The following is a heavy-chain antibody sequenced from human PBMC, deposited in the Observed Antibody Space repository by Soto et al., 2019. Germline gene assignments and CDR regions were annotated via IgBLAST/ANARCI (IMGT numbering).Heavy chain of an antibody. D-gene: IGHD3-22*01. CDR3: ARGDATKIIVTTYYGLDV. V-gene: IGHV1-69*12. CDR1: GGSFSNYG. CDR2: IIPVFGTP. J-gene: IGHJ6*02. Sequence: QVQVVQSGAEVKKPGSSVKVSCKASGGSFSNYGISWVRQAPGQGLEWTGGIIPVFGTPHYAQKFQDRVTITADESTSTVYMEVSSLTSEDTAVYYCARGDATKIIVTTYYGLDVWGQGTTVTVSS.